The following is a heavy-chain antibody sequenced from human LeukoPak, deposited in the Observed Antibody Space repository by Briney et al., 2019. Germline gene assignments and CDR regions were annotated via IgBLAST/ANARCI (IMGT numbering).Heavy chain of an antibody. D-gene: IGHD3-10*01. CDR2: IYYSGGT. Sequence: SGTLSLTCTVSGGSISSYYWSWIRQPPGKGLEWIGYIYYSGGTNYNPSLKSRVTISVDTSKNQFSLKLSSVTAADTAVYYCARGNYYYGSGSYGYYFDYWGQRTLVTVSS. J-gene: IGHJ4*02. CDR1: GGSISSYY. V-gene: IGHV4-59*01. CDR3: ARGNYYYGSGSYGYYFDY.